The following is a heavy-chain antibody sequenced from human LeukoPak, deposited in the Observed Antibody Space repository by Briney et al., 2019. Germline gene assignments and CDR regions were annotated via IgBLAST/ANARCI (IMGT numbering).Heavy chain of an antibody. CDR2: IYYSGST. J-gene: IGHJ4*02. D-gene: IGHD3-22*01. CDR1: GGSISSYY. Sequence: SETLSLTCTVSGGSISSYYWSWIRQPPGKGLEWIGYIYYSGSTNYNPSLKSRVTISVDTSKNQFSLKLSSVTAADTAVYYCASIDSSGYYPFDYWGQGTLVTVSS. V-gene: IGHV4-59*01. CDR3: ASIDSSGYYPFDY.